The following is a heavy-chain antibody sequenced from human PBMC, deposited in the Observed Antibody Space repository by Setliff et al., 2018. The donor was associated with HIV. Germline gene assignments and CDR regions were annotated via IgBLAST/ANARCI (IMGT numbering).Heavy chain of an antibody. V-gene: IGHV1-69*05. Sequence: SVQVSCKASGGTFSSYVISWVRQAPGQGPEWMGGIIPMYGVANYAQKFQGRVTITTDESTSTAYMELISLRSEDTAVYYCALPYCGGGNCWSSASLPPAGWFDPWGQGTLVTVS. J-gene: IGHJ5*02. D-gene: IGHD2-15*01. CDR2: IIPMYGVA. CDR3: ALPYCGGGNCWSSASLPPAGWFDP. CDR1: GGTFSSYV.